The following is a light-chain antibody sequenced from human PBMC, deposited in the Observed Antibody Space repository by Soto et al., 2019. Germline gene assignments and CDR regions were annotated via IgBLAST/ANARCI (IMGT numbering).Light chain of an antibody. V-gene: IGKV1-5*03. CDR2: KAS. J-gene: IGKJ3*01. Sequence: DIQMTQSPSTLSASVGDRVTITCRASQSISSWLAWYQQKPGKAPKLLIYKASSLESGVPSRFSGSGSGTEFTLTISSLQPDDFATYSCQQYNSYFGPGTKVDIK. CDR1: QSISSW. CDR3: QQYNSY.